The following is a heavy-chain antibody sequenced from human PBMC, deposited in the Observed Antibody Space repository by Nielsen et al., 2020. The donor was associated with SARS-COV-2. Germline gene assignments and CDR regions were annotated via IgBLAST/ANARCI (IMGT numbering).Heavy chain of an antibody. J-gene: IGHJ4*02. D-gene: IGHD3-10*01. CDR2: INEDGGDK. CDR1: GFMFSNYW. V-gene: IGHV3-7*01. CDR3: AKGSYGSGEIDY. Sequence: GESLKISCEVSGFMFSNYWMTWVRQAPGKGLEWVANINEDGGDKYYVDSVKGRFTISRDNAKNSLYLHMNSLRADDTAVYYCAKGSYGSGEIDYWGQGTLVTVSS.